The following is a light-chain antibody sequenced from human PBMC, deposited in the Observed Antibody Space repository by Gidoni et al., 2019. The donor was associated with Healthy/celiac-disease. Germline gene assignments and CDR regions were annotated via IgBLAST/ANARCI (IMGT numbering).Light chain of an antibody. V-gene: IGKV3-20*01. CDR3: QQYGSSPYT. J-gene: IGKJ2*01. Sequence: EIVLTQSPGTLSLSPWERATLSCRASQSFSSSYLAWYQQKPGQAPRLLIYGASSRATGIPDRFSGSGSGTDFTLTISRLEPEDFAVYYCQQYGSSPYTFGQGTKLEIK. CDR2: GAS. CDR1: QSFSSSY.